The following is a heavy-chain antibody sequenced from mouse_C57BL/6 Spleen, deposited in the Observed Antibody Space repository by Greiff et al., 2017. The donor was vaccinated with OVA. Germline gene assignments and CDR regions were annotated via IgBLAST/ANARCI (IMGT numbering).Heavy chain of an antibody. D-gene: IGHD3-2*02. J-gene: IGHJ2*01. V-gene: IGHV1-52*01. CDR2: IDPSDSET. CDR3: ARRAAQASFFDY. Sequence: QVQLQQPGAELVRPGSSVKLSSKASGYTFTSYWMHWVKQRPIQGLEWIGNIDPSDSETHYNQKFKDKATLTVDKSSSTAYMQLSSLTSEDSAVYYCARRAAQASFFDYWGQGTTLTVSS. CDR1: GYTFTSYW.